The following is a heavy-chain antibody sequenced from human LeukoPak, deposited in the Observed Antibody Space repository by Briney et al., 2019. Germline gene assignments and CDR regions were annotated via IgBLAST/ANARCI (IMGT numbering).Heavy chain of an antibody. D-gene: IGHD3-22*01. CDR3: ARDFGYDSSGYPDY. V-gene: IGHV3-48*03. CDR2: ISTSGSTI. J-gene: IGHJ4*02. Sequence: PGGSLRLSCAASGFTFSSCEMNWVRQAPGKGLEWVSYISTSGSTIYYADSVKGRFTISRDNAKNSLHLQMNSLRAEDTAVYYCARDFGYDSSGYPDYWGQGTLVTVSS. CDR1: GFTFSSCE.